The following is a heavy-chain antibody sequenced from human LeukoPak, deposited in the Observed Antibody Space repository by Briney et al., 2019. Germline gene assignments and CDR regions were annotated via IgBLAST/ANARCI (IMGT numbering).Heavy chain of an antibody. CDR1: GFTFSSYS. CDR3: ARDEGYSSSRYRY. CDR2: IYSGGST. D-gene: IGHD6-13*01. J-gene: IGHJ4*02. Sequence: GGSLRLSCAASGFTFSSYSMSWVRQAPGKGLEWVSVIYSGGSTYYADSVKGRFTISRDNSKNTLYLQMNSLRAEDTAVYYCARDEGYSSSRYRYWGQGTLVTVYS. V-gene: IGHV3-53*01.